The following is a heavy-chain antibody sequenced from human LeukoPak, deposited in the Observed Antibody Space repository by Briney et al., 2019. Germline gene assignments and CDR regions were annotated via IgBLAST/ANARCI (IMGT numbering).Heavy chain of an antibody. J-gene: IGHJ6*03. D-gene: IGHD6-6*01. CDR1: GGSISSSNW. CDR2: IYHSGST. Sequence: SETLSLTCAVYGGSISSSNWWSWVRQPPGKGLEWIGEIYHSGSTNYNPSLKSRVTISVDKSKNQFSLKLSSVTAADTAVYYCARVRQLVGFDYYYYYMDVWGKGTTVTVSS. V-gene: IGHV4-4*02. CDR3: ARVRQLVGFDYYYYYMDV.